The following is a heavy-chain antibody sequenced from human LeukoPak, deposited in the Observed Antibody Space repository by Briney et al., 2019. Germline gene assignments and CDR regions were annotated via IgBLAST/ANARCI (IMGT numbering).Heavy chain of an antibody. CDR2: IYTSGST. CDR3: ATGGIDSRYYFDN. V-gene: IGHV4-61*02. J-gene: IGHJ4*02. CDR1: GGSISSGSYY. D-gene: IGHD3-10*01. Sequence: SQTLSLTCTVSGGSISSGSYYWSWIRQPAGKGLEWIGRIYTSGSTNYNPSLKSRVTISVDTSKNQFSLKLSSVTAADTAVYYCATGGIDSRYYFDNWGQETLVTVSS.